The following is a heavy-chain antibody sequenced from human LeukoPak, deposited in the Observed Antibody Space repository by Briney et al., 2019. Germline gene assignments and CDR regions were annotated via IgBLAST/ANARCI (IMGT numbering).Heavy chain of an antibody. D-gene: IGHD5-12*01. CDR2: INPNSGGT. Sequence: ASVKVSCKASGYXFTGYYIHWVRQAPGQGLEWMGWINPNSGGTNYAQNLQGRVTMTTDTSTSTAYMDLRSLRSDDTAVYYCARDYGEGRVATIPLAYWGQGTLVTVSS. J-gene: IGHJ4*02. CDR3: ARDYGEGRVATIPLAY. V-gene: IGHV1-2*02. CDR1: GYXFTGYY.